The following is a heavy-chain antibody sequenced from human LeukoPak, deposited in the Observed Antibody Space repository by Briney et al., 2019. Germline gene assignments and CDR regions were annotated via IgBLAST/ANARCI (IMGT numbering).Heavy chain of an antibody. CDR1: GFTFSSYA. CDR3: ARYSSGWYYY. CDR2: ISSNGGST. V-gene: IGHV3-64D*06. D-gene: IGHD6-19*01. Sequence: GGSLRLSCSASGFTFSSYAMHWVRQAPGKGLEYVSAISSNGGSTYYADSVKGRFTISRDNSKNRLYLQMSSLRAEDTAVYYCARYSSGWYYYWGQGTLVTVSS. J-gene: IGHJ4*02.